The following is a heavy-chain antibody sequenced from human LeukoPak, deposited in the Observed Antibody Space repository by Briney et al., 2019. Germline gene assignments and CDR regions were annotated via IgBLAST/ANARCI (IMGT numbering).Heavy chain of an antibody. Sequence: SETLSLTCTVSGGSICSYYWSWIRQPPGKGLEWIGYIYYSRSTNYNPPLKSRVTISVDKSQNQFSLKLSSVAAADTAGYYCARDANTPWGQGTLVTVSS. CDR3: ARDANTP. V-gene: IGHV4-59*12. CDR1: GGSICSYY. J-gene: IGHJ5*02. CDR2: IYYSRST.